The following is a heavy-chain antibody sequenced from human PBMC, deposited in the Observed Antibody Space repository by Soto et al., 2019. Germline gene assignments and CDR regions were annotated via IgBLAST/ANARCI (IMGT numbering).Heavy chain of an antibody. J-gene: IGHJ6*02. Sequence: QVQLVQSWAEVKKPGSSVKVSCKPSGGTFSSYAISWVRQAPGPGLEWMGGIIPIFGTANYAQKFQGRVTITGDESTSTAYMELSSLRSEDTAVYYCARGEGDGSGSYYYYYGMDVWGQGTTVTVSS. D-gene: IGHD3-10*01. CDR3: ARGEGDGSGSYYYYYGMDV. CDR1: GGTFSSYA. V-gene: IGHV1-69*01. CDR2: IIPIFGTA.